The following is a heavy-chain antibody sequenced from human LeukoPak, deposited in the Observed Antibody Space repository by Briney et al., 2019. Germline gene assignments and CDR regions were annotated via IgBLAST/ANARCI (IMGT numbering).Heavy chain of an antibody. CDR3: AKSRSSWAEYFQH. Sequence: GGSLRLSCAVSGLTFSDYYMSWTRQAPGKGPELVSYISPSGSSIFYVDSVKGRFTISRDNAKNSLYLQMNSLRVEDTAVYYCAKSRSSWAEYFQHWGQGTLVTVSS. CDR1: GLTFSDYY. V-gene: IGHV3-11*01. D-gene: IGHD6-13*01. J-gene: IGHJ1*01. CDR2: ISPSGSSI.